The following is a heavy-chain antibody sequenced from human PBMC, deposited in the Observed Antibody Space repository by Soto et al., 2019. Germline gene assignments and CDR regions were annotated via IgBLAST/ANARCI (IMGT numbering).Heavy chain of an antibody. Sequence: QVQLVESGGGVVQPGRSLRLSCAASGFTFSSYGMHWVRQAPGKGLEWVAVISYDGSNKYYADSVKGRFTISRDNSKNTLYLQMNSLRAEDTAVYYCAKDGWGVTTYYWYFDLWGRGNLVTVSS. CDR3: AKDGWGVTTYYWYFDL. J-gene: IGHJ2*01. CDR1: GFTFSSYG. D-gene: IGHD4-17*01. V-gene: IGHV3-30*18. CDR2: ISYDGSNK.